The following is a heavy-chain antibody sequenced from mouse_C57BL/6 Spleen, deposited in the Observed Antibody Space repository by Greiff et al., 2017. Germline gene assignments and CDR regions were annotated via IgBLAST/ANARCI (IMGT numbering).Heavy chain of an antibody. CDR2: INPSNGGT. CDR1: GYTFTSYW. D-gene: IGHD1-1*01. J-gene: IGHJ4*01. V-gene: IGHV1-53*01. Sequence: QVQLQQSGTELVKPGASVKLSCKASGYTFTSYWMHWVKQRPGQGLEWIGNINPSNGGTNYNEKFKSKATLTVDKSSSTAYMQLSSLTSEDSAVYYCARWDTTVRAMDYWGQGTSVTVSS. CDR3: ARWDTTVRAMDY.